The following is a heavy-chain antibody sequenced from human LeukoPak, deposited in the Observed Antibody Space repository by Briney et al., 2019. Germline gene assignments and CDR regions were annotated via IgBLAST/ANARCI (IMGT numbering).Heavy chain of an antibody. CDR3: AREDDSWGPNNLDL. D-gene: IGHD7-27*01. CDR2: IDTSSSTM. Sequence: PGGSLRLSCAASAFTFSDYSMNWVRQAPGRGLEWMSYIDTSSSTMYYADSVMGRFTISRDNAKESLYLQMNSLRDEDTAVYYCAREDDSWGPNNLDLWGQGTMVTVSS. CDR1: AFTFSDYS. V-gene: IGHV3-48*02. J-gene: IGHJ3*01.